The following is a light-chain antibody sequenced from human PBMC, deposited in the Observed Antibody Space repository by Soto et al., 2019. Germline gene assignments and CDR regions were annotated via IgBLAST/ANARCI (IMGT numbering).Light chain of an antibody. V-gene: IGKV1-6*01. CDR1: QSIGDK. J-gene: IGKJ1*01. CDR3: QQDYSYSWA. Sequence: IQMTQSPSSLSASVGDRVTITCRASQSIGDKLNWYQQKPGTAPKLLIYTTSSLQSGVPSRFSGNGSGIEFTLTISSLQPEDFATYYCQQDYSYSWAFGQGTKVDI. CDR2: TTS.